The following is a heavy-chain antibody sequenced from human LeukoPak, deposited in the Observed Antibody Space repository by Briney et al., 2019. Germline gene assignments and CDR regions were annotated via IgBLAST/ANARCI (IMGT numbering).Heavy chain of an antibody. V-gene: IGHV1-8*01. CDR1: GYTFSAYD. D-gene: IGHD6-13*01. J-gene: IGHJ4*02. Sequence: GASVKVSCKASGYTFSAYDINWVRQTTGQGLEWMGWMRPSSGDTGYARNFQGRVTMTRNASIDTAYMELSRLRSDDTAVYYCARGPPDSSSSDYWGQGTLVTVSS. CDR3: ARGPPDSSSSDY. CDR2: MRPSSGDT.